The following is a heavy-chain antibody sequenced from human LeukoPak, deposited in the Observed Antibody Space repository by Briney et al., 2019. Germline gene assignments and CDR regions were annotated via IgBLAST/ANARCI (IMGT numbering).Heavy chain of an antibody. CDR2: IIPIFGTA. D-gene: IGHD2-2*01. CDR3: ARDGEVRQGHCSTTSCPVDY. Sequence: SVKVSCKASRGTFSSYAISWVRQAPGQGLEWIGGIIPIFGTANYAQKFQGRVTITADESTSTAYMELSGLRFDDTAIYYCARDGEVRQGHCSTTSCPVDYWGQGTLITVSS. J-gene: IGHJ4*02. CDR1: RGTFSSYA. V-gene: IGHV1-69*13.